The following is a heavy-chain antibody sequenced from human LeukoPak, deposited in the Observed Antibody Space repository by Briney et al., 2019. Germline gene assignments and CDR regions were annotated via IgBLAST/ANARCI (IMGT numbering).Heavy chain of an antibody. J-gene: IGHJ3*02. CDR3: AREMATTDAFDI. CDR1: GGSISSGGYY. Sequence: SETLSLTCTVSGGSISSGGYYWSWIRQHPGKGLEWIGYIYYSGSTYYNPSLKSRVTISVDTSKNQFSLKLSSVTAADTAVYYCAREMATTDAFDIWGQGTMVTVSS. V-gene: IGHV4-61*08. CDR2: IYYSGST. D-gene: IGHD5-24*01.